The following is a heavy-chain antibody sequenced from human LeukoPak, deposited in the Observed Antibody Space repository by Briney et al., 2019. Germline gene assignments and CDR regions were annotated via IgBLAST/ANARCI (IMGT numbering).Heavy chain of an antibody. J-gene: IGHJ4*02. CDR2: IYTSGRT. CDR3: ASDSTY. V-gene: IGHV4-4*07. CDR1: GGSMSSDY. Sequence: SETLSLTCTVSGGSMSSDYWSWIRQPAGKGLEWVGLIYTSGRTNYNPSLKSRLTMSVDTSKSQFSLKLNSVTAADTAVYYCASDSTYWGQGTLVTVSS. D-gene: IGHD2/OR15-2a*01.